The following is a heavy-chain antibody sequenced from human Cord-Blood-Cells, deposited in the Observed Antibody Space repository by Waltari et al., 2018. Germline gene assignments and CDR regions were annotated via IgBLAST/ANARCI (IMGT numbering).Heavy chain of an antibody. Sequence: QVQLQQWGAGLLKPSETLSLTCAVYGGSFSGYYWSWIRQPPGKGLEWIGEINHSGSTNCYPSLKGRVTISVDASKNQFSLKLSSVTAADTAVYYCARRVVRGVIDYWGQGTLVTVSS. CDR2: INHSGST. CDR1: GGSFSGYY. CDR3: ARRVVRGVIDY. V-gene: IGHV4-34*01. J-gene: IGHJ4*02. D-gene: IGHD3-10*01.